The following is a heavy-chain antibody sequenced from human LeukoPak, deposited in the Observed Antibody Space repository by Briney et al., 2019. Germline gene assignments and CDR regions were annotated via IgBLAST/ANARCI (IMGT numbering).Heavy chain of an antibody. CDR3: AGRTYATLKIDY. CDR2: IYWDDDR. CDR1: GFSLSTSRVG. D-gene: IGHD2-8*01. J-gene: IGHJ4*02. V-gene: IGHV2-5*02. Sequence: SGPTLVKPTQTLTLTCSFSGFSLSTSRVGVGWIRQPPGKALEWLALIYWDDDRRYSPPLKSRLTISKDTSKNQAVLTMTHMDPVDTATYYCAGRTYATLKIDYWGQGTLVTVSS.